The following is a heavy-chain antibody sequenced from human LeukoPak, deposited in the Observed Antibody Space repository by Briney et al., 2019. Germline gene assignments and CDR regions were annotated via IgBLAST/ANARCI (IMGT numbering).Heavy chain of an antibody. V-gene: IGHV5-51*01. CDR2: IYPGDSET. CDR3: ARRLAEWQSWFDP. CDR1: GYKFPDYW. D-gene: IGHD3-3*02. Sequence: GESLKIYCKGSGYKFPDYWIAWVRQMPGRGLECMGIIYPGDSETTYNPSFQGHVTISADKSTNTAYLQWNSLKASDSGMYYCARRLAEWQSWFDPWGQGTPVTVSS. J-gene: IGHJ5*02.